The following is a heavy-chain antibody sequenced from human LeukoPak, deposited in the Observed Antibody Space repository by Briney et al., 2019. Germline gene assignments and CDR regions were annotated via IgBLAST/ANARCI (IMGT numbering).Heavy chain of an antibody. Sequence: GASVKVSCKASGYTFTGYFMYWVRQAPGQGLEWMGWFNPSSGGTNYAQKFQGRVTMTRDTSISTAYMELSRLTSDDTAVFYCARGGAMVRPIDYWGQGTLVTVSS. CDR1: GYTFTGYF. CDR2: FNPSSGGT. CDR3: ARGGAMVRPIDY. J-gene: IGHJ4*02. D-gene: IGHD3-10*01. V-gene: IGHV1-2*02.